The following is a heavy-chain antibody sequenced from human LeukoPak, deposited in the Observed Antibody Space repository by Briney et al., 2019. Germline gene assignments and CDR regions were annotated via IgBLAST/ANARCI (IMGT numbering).Heavy chain of an antibody. Sequence: GGSLRLSCAASGFTFSSCAMHWVRQAPGKGLEWVAVISYDGSNKYYADSVKGRFTISRDNSKNTLYLQMNSLRAEDTAVYYFARGLSFSAVAGTDYWGQGTLVTVSS. CDR3: ARGLSFSAVAGTDY. V-gene: IGHV3-30-3*01. D-gene: IGHD6-19*01. CDR2: ISYDGSNK. J-gene: IGHJ4*02. CDR1: GFTFSSCA.